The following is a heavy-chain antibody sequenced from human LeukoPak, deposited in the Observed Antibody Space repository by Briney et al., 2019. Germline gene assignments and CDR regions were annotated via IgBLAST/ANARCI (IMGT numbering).Heavy chain of an antibody. J-gene: IGHJ6*02. V-gene: IGHV3-21*01. CDR1: GFTFSNYA. CDR2: ISSSSYI. CDR3: ARGLPGREDYGMDV. D-gene: IGHD1-1*01. Sequence: GGSLRLSCAASGFTFSNYAMSWVRQAPGKGLEWVSSISSSSYIHYADSVKGRFTISRDNAKNSLYLQMNSLRAEDTAVYYCARGLPGREDYGMDVWGQGTTVTVSS.